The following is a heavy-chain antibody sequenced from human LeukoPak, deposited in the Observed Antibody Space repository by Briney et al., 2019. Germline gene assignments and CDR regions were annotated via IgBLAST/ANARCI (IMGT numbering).Heavy chain of an antibody. CDR2: FDPEDGET. J-gene: IGHJ4*02. V-gene: IGHV1-24*01. CDR1: GYTLTELS. Sequence: RASVKVSCKVSGYTLTELSMHWVRQAPGKGLEWMGGFDPEDGETIYAQKFQGRVTMTTDTSTSTAYMELRSLRSGDTAVYYCARDYCSGSSCYFDYWGQGTLVTVSS. D-gene: IGHD2-2*01. CDR3: ARDYCSGSSCYFDY.